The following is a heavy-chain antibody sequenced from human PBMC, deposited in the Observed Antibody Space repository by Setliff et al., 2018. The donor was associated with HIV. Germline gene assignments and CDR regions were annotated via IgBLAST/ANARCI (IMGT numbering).Heavy chain of an antibody. Sequence: SVKVSCKASGGTSTTYSISWVRQAPGQGLEWMGGIIPIFGTVNYAQKFQGRVTLTADDSTSTAYMELSSLRSEDTAVYYCAREVHDHTNRLYYYYYIDVWAKGTPVTVSS. CDR2: IIPIFGTV. D-gene: IGHD2-8*01. J-gene: IGHJ6*03. V-gene: IGHV1-69*13. CDR3: AREVHDHTNRLYYYYYIDV. CDR1: GGTSTTYS.